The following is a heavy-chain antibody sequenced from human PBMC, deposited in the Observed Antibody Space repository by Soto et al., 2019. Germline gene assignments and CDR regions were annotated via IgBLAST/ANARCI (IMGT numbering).Heavy chain of an antibody. J-gene: IGHJ4*02. Sequence: SETLSLTCTVSGGSISSSSYYWGWIRQPPGKGLEWIGSIYYSGSTYYNPSLKSRVTISVDTSRNQFSLKLSSVTAADPDVYYCATTVSEIDYWGQGTLVTVSP. V-gene: IGHV4-39*01. CDR3: ATTVSEIDY. D-gene: IGHD1-1*01. CDR1: GGSISSSSYY. CDR2: IYYSGST.